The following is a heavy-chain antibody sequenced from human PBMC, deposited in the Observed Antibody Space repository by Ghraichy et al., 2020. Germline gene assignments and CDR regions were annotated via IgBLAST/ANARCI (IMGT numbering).Heavy chain of an antibody. CDR1: GGSISIYY. CDR2: IYTGGST. V-gene: IGHV4-4*07. D-gene: IGHD3-22*01. CDR3: ARDYYDSSGYRHDAFDI. Sequence: SQTLSLTCTVSGGSISIYYWSWIRQPAGKGLEWIGRIYTGGSTSYNPSLKSRVTMSIDTSKNQFSLKLRSVTAADTAVYYCARDYYDSSGYRHDAFDIWGQGTMLTVSS. J-gene: IGHJ3*02.